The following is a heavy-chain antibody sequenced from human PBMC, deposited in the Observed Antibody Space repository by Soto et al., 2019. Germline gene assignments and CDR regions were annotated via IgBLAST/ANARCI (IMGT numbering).Heavy chain of an antibody. V-gene: IGHV4-59*01. CDR3: ARVRPGYGDYFDY. J-gene: IGHJ4*02. CDR1: GGSISSYY. CDR2: IYYSGST. Sequence: LSETLSLTCTVSGGSISSYYWSWIRQPPGKGLEWIGYIYYSGSTNYNPSLKSRVTISVDTSKNQFSLKLSSVTAADTAVYYCARVRPGYGDYFDYWGQGTLVTSPQ. D-gene: IGHD4-17*01.